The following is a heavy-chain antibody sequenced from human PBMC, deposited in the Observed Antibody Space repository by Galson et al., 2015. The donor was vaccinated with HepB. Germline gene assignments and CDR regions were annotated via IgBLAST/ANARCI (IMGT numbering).Heavy chain of an antibody. Sequence: SVKVSCKASGYTFTSYYMHWVRQAPGQGLEWMGIINPSGGSTSYAQKFQGRVTMTRDTSTSTVYMELSSLRSEDTAVYYCASPATSPYSSSWYRGLVDYYYYGMDVWGQGTTVTVSS. J-gene: IGHJ6*02. D-gene: IGHD6-13*01. CDR3: ASPATSPYSSSWYRGLVDYYYYGMDV. CDR2: INPSGGST. CDR1: GYTFTSYY. V-gene: IGHV1-46*01.